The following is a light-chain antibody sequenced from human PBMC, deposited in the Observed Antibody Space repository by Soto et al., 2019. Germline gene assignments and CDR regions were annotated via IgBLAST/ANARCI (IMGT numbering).Light chain of an antibody. CDR3: QTWSTDIRV. CDR1: SGYNSYA. V-gene: IGLV4-69*01. J-gene: IGLJ3*02. CDR2: VNSDGSH. Sequence: QLVLTQSPSASASLGASVKLTCTLSSGYNSYAIAWHQQQPEKGPRYLMKVNSDGSHSKGDGIPDRFSGSSSGAERYLTISSLQSEDEADYYCQTWSTDIRVFGGGTKLTAL.